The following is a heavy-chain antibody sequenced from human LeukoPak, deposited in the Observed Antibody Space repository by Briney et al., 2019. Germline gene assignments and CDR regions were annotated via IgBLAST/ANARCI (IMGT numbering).Heavy chain of an antibody. V-gene: IGHV3-66*04. CDR1: GFTFNTYY. D-gene: IGHD3-22*01. J-gene: IGHJ4*02. CDR3: ARHVVAVGFDY. CDR2: IYSDNT. Sequence: PGGSLRLSCAASGFTFNTYYMGWVRQAPGKGLEWVSFIYSDNTHYSDSVKGRFTISRDNSKNTLYLQMNSLRAEDTAVYYCARHVVAVGFDYWGQGTLVTVSS.